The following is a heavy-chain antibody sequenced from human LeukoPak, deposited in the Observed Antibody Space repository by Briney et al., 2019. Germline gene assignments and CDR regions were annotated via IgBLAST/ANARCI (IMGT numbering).Heavy chain of an antibody. Sequence: ASVKVSCKASGYTFTSYDINWVRQATGQGLEWMGWMNPNSGNTGYAQKFQGRVTMTRNTSISTAYMEPSSLRSEDTAVYYCARVAAPWDWYYGMDVWGQRTTVTVSS. CDR3: ARVAAPWDWYYGMDV. J-gene: IGHJ6*02. CDR1: GYTFTSYD. CDR2: MNPNSGNT. V-gene: IGHV1-8*01. D-gene: IGHD3/OR15-3a*01.